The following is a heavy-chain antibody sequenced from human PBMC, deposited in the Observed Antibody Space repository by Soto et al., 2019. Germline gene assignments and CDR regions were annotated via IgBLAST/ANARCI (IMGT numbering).Heavy chain of an antibody. V-gene: IGHV4-39*01. D-gene: IGHD4-17*01. Sequence: QLQLQESGPGLVKPSETLSLTCTVAGGSISSSTYYWGWIRQPPGKGLEWTGSIYYSGSTYYNPSLKSRVNISVDTSKNQFPLKLSSVTAADTAAYYCARHRRYGDYPYYYYYMDVWGKGTTGTVSS. J-gene: IGHJ6*03. CDR1: GGSISSSTYY. CDR2: IYYSGST. CDR3: ARHRRYGDYPYYYYYMDV.